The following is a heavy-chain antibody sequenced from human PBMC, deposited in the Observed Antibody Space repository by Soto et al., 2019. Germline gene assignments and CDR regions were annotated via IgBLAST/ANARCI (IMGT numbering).Heavy chain of an antibody. Sequence: EVQLVESGGGLVQPGGSLRLSCAASGFTFSGSWMHWVRQAPGTGLVWVSRINGDGSGTSYADLVKGRFTISRDDAKNTLFLQMNGLRAEDTAVYYCARGIFGSGTANDYWGQGTLVTVSS. CDR3: ARGIFGSGTANDY. CDR2: INGDGSGT. D-gene: IGHD3-10*01. CDR1: GFTFSGSW. J-gene: IGHJ4*02. V-gene: IGHV3-74*01.